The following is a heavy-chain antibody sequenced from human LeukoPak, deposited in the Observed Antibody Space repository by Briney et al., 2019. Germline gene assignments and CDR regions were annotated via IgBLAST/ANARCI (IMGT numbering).Heavy chain of an antibody. D-gene: IGHD3-9*01. V-gene: IGHV4-30-2*01. CDR3: AAKTHVAYYDILTGFFDY. Sequence: PTETLSLTCAVSGGSISSGGYSWSWIRQPPGKGLEWIGNIYHSGSTYYNPSLKSRVTISVDRSKNQFSLKLSSVTAADTAVYYCAAKTHVAYYDILTGFFDYWGQGTLVTVSS. CDR2: IYHSGST. J-gene: IGHJ4*02. CDR1: GGSISSGGYS.